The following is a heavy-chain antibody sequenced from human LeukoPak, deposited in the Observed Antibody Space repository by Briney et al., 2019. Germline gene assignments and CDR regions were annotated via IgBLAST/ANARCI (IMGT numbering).Heavy chain of an antibody. CDR1: GGSISSYY. CDR2: IYYSGST. J-gene: IGHJ4*02. D-gene: IGHD3-3*01. Sequence: PSETPSLTCTVSGGSISSYYWSWIRQPPGKGLEWIGYIYYSGSTNYNPSRKSRVTISVDTSKNQFSLKLSSVTAADTAVYYCARDDDGFDYWGQGTLVTVSS. CDR3: ARDDDGFDY. V-gene: IGHV4-59*01.